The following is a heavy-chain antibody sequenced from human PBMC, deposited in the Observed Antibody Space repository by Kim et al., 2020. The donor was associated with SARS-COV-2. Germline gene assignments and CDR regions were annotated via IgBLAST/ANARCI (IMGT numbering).Heavy chain of an antibody. J-gene: IGHJ3*02. CDR2: IYYSGST. Sequence: SETLSLTCTVSGGSISSSSYYWGWIRQPPGKGLEWIGSIYYSGSTYYNPSLKSRVTISVDTSKNQFSLKLSSVTAADTAVYYCARHEGKVAAAGNDAFDIWGQGKMVTVSS. D-gene: IGHD6-13*01. CDR1: GGSISSSSYY. V-gene: IGHV4-39*01. CDR3: ARHEGKVAAAGNDAFDI.